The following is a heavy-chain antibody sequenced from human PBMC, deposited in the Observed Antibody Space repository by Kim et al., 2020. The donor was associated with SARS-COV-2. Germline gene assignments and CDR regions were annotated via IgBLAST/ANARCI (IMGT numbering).Heavy chain of an antibody. V-gene: IGHV4-34*01. CDR2: INHSGST. J-gene: IGHJ4*02. CDR3: ARGPNYDSSDDY. CDR1: GGSFSGYY. Sequence: SETLSLTCAVYGGSFSGYYWSWIRQPPGKGLEWIGEINHSGSTNYNPSLKSRVTISVDTSKNQFSLKLSSVTAADTAVYYCARGPNYDSSDDYWGQGTLV. D-gene: IGHD3-22*01.